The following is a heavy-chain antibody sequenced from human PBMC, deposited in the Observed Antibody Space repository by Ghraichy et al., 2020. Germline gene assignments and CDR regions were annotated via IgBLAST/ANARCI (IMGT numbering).Heavy chain of an antibody. Sequence: ASVKVSCEVSGHTVPNYAVHWVSQAPGQRLEWMGWITAGNGNTKYSQRFQDRVTFIWDTSASTAYMELSSLSSEDTAVYYCAGLWNGAYGSGAFDRWGQGTVLTVSS. J-gene: IGHJ3*02. CDR3: AGLWNGAYGSGAFDR. CDR2: ITAGNGNT. D-gene: IGHD1-1*01. V-gene: IGHV1-3*01. CDR1: GHTVPNYA.